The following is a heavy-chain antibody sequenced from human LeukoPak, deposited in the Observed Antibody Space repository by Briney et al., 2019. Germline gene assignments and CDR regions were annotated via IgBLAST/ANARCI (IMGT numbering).Heavy chain of an antibody. J-gene: IGHJ4*02. D-gene: IGHD5-12*01. V-gene: IGHV1-18*01. CDR2: ISAYNGNT. CDR1: GYTFTSYG. CDR3: ARDRRDATPFDY. Sequence: GASVKVSCKACGYTFTSYGISWVRQAPGQGLEWMGWISAYNGNTNYAQKLQGRVTMTTDTSTSTAYLELRSLRSDATAVYYCARDRRDATPFDYWGQGILVTVSS.